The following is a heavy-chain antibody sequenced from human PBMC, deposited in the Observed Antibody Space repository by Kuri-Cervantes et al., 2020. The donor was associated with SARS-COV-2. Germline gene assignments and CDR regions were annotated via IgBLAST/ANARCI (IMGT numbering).Heavy chain of an antibody. Sequence: SLKISCAASGITFSDYYMSWIRQAPGKGLEWVSYISSSGSTIYYADSVKGRFTISRDNAKNSLYLQMNSLRAEDTAVYYCARGAHDYYYYGMDVWGQGTTVTVSS. CDR1: GITFSDYY. CDR3: ARGAHDYYYYGMDV. V-gene: IGHV3-11*01. J-gene: IGHJ6*02. CDR2: ISSSGSTI.